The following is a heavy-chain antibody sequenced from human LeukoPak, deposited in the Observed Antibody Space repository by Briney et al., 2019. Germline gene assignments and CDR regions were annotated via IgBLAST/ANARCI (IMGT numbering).Heavy chain of an antibody. Sequence: ASVKVSCKASGYTFTSYGISWVRQAPGQGLEWMGWINPNSGGTNYAQKFQGRVTMTRDTSISTAYMELSRLRSDDTAVYYCARDRGPGRKLPAAIGLPRPNPFDYWGQGTLVTVSS. CDR2: INPNSGGT. J-gene: IGHJ4*02. D-gene: IGHD2-2*02. CDR1: GYTFTSYG. CDR3: ARDRGPGRKLPAAIGLPRPNPFDY. V-gene: IGHV1-2*02.